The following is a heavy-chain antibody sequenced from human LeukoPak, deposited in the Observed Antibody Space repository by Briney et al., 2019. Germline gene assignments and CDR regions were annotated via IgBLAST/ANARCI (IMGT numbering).Heavy chain of an antibody. CDR1: GRSFSGYY. V-gene: IGHV4-34*01. Sequence: SETLSLTCAVYGRSFSGYYWSWIRQPPGKGLEWIGEINHSGSTNYNPSLKSRVTISVDTSKNQFSLKLSSVTAADTAVYYCARGGRFLGYYDFRSGYSNFDYWGQGTLVTVSS. J-gene: IGHJ4*02. D-gene: IGHD3-3*01. CDR3: ARGGRFLGYYDFRSGYSNFDY. CDR2: INHSGST.